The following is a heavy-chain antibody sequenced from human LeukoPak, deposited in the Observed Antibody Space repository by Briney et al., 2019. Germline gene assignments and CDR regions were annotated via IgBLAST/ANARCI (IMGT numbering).Heavy chain of an antibody. CDR2: IYPGDSDT. J-gene: IGHJ4*02. CDR1: GYSFTTYW. Sequence: GESRKISCKGSGYSFTTYWIVWVRQVPGKGLEWMGIIYPGDSDTRYSPSFQGQVTTSADKSINTAHLQWSSLKASDTAMYYCARGGQNNWVYFDYWGQGTLVTVSS. D-gene: IGHD1-20*01. CDR3: ARGGQNNWVYFDY. V-gene: IGHV5-51*01.